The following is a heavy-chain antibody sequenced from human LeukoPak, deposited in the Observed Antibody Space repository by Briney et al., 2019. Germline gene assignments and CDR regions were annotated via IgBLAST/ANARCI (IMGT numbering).Heavy chain of an antibody. D-gene: IGHD6-13*01. Sequence: ASVKVSCKASGYTFSDYYIHWVRQAPGQGLEWMGWINPNSGGTNYAQKFQGRVTMTRDTSISTAYMELSRLRSDDTAVYYCARGRYSSSWYIAFDIWGQGTMVTVSS. J-gene: IGHJ3*02. CDR1: GYTFSDYY. CDR3: ARGRYSSSWYIAFDI. CDR2: INPNSGGT. V-gene: IGHV1-2*02.